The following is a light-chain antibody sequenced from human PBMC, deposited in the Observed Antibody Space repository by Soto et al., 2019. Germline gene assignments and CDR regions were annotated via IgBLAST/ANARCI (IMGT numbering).Light chain of an antibody. CDR2: GAS. J-gene: IGKJ4*01. V-gene: IGKV3-20*01. Sequence: EIGLTQSPGTLSLSPGGRATLSCRASQSVSRNYVAWYQQKPGQAPRLLIYGASSRASGIPDRFSGSGYGADFTLSITRLEPEDFALYYCQQYGSTPLTFGGGTKVDIK. CDR1: QSVSRNY. CDR3: QQYGSTPLT.